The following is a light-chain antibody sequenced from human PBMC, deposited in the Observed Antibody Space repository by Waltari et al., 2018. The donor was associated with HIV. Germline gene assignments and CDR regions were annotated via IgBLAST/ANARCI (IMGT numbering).Light chain of an antibody. CDR1: SSDIGLYNF. J-gene: IGLJ2*01. Sequence: QSALTQPPSASGSPGQSVTISCAGTSSDIGLYNFVSWSQHHPGKAPKLMISDVSRRPPRVPDRFPGSKSGNTAPLTVSGLQADDEATYYCFSYAGNNLLLCGGGTKLTAL. CDR3: FSYAGNNLLL. V-gene: IGLV2-8*01. CDR2: DVS.